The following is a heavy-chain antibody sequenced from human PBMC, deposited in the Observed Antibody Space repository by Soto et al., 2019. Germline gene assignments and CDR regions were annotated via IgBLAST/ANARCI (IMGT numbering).Heavy chain of an antibody. CDR3: ARGGGYDFWSGYYNYYYGMDV. V-gene: IGHV5-51*01. Sequence: SCKGSGYSFTSYWIGWVRQMPGKGLEWMGIIYPGDSDTRYSPSFQGQVTISADKSISTAYLQWSSLKASDTAMYYCARGGGYDFWSGYYNYYYGMDVWGQGTTVTVSS. J-gene: IGHJ6*02. CDR2: IYPGDSDT. CDR1: GYSFTSYW. D-gene: IGHD3-3*01.